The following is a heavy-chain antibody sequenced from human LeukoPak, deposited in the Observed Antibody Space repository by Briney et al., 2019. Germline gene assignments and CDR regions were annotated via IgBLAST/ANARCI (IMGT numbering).Heavy chain of an antibody. CDR1: GGTFSSYA. CDR2: IIPIFGTA. J-gene: IGHJ4*02. Sequence: SVKVSCKASGGTFSSYAISWVRQAPGQGLEWMGGIIPIFGTANYAQKFQGRVTITADESTSTAYMELSSLRSEDTAVYYCARDREYCSSTSCPLDYWGQGTLVTVSS. CDR3: ARDREYCSSTSCPLDY. D-gene: IGHD2-2*01. V-gene: IGHV1-69*13.